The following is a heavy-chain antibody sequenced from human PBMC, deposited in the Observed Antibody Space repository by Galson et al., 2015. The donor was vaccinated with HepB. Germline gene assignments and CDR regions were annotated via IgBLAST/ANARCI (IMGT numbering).Heavy chain of an antibody. Sequence: SVKVSCKASGGTFSSQAISWVRQAPGQGLEWMGGIIPIFGTANYAQKFKGRVTITADESTSTAYMELSSLRSEDTAVYYCARSSKGDYNYYGMDVWGQGTTVTVSS. J-gene: IGHJ6*02. V-gene: IGHV1-69*13. CDR3: ARSSKGDYNYYGMDV. CDR2: IIPIFGTA. CDR1: GGTFSSQA.